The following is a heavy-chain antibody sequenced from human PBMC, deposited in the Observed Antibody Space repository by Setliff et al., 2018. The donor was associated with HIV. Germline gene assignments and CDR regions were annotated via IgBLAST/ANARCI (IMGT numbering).Heavy chain of an antibody. Sequence: GASVKVSCKASGYTFTSHGISWVRQAPGQGREWMGWISAYNGNTNYAQKLQGRVTMTTDTSTSTAYMELSSLRSDDTAVYYCARDRSGLTSGEFDPWGQGTLVTVSS. CDR1: GYTFTSHG. D-gene: IGHD3-10*01. J-gene: IGHJ5*02. CDR2: ISAYNGNT. V-gene: IGHV1-18*01. CDR3: ARDRSGLTSGEFDP.